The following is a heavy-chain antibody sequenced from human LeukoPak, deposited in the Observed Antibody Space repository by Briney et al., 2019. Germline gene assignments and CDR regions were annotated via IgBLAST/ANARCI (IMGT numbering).Heavy chain of an antibody. CDR2: ISTDGSGT. CDR3: ARWGSTSCYDY. Sequence: PGGSLRLSCAASGFTFSIFAMPWVRQAPGKGLEYVSAISTDGSGTYYANSVKGRFTISRDNSKNTLYLQMGSLRAEDMAVYYCARWGSTSCYDYWGQGTLVTVSS. J-gene: IGHJ4*02. D-gene: IGHD2-2*01. V-gene: IGHV3-64*01. CDR1: GFTFSIFA.